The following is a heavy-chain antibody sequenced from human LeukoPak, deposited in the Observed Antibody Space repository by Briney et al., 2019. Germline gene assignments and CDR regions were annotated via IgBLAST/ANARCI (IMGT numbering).Heavy chain of an antibody. CDR3: ARDPPAVDWERGNWFDP. CDR2: ISAYNGNT. J-gene: IGHJ5*02. Sequence: GASVKVSCKASGYTFSTYGISWVRQAPGQGLEWMGWISAYNGNTNYAQKFQGRVTMTTDTSTSTAYMELRSLRSDDTAVYYCARDPPAVDWERGNWFDPWGQGTLVTVSS. CDR1: GYTFSTYG. D-gene: IGHD1-26*01. V-gene: IGHV1-18*01.